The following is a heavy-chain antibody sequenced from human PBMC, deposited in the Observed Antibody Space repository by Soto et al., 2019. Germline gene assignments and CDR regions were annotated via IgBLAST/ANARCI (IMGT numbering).Heavy chain of an antibody. Sequence: GASVKVSCKASGYTFTSYAMHWVRQAPGQRLEWMGWINAGNGNTKYLQKFQGRVTITRDTSASTAYMELSSLRSEDTAVYYCARDSSSSYEAYDFDYWGQGTLVTVSS. V-gene: IGHV1-3*01. D-gene: IGHD6-6*01. CDR2: INAGNGNT. J-gene: IGHJ4*02. CDR3: ARDSSSSYEAYDFDY. CDR1: GYTFTSYA.